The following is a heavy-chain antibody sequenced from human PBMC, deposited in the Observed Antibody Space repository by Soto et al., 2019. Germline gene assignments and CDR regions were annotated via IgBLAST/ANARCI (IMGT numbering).Heavy chain of an antibody. V-gene: IGHV4-30-4*01. J-gene: IGHJ4*02. CDR2: IYYSGST. Sequence: QVQLQESGPGLVKPSETLSLTCTVSGGSISSAAYYWSWVRQPPGKGLEWIGYIYYSGSTYYNPYLKSRVAISIDTSNNQFSLKLSSVTAADTAVYYCARADGYAFDYWGQGTLVTVSS. D-gene: IGHD2-2*01. CDR1: GGSISSAAYY. CDR3: ARADGYAFDY.